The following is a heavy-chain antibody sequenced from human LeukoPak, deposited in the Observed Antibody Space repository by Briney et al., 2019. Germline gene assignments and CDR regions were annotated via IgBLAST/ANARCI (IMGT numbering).Heavy chain of an antibody. CDR1: GGSISSSTYY. CDR2: IYYSGST. CDR3: ARDRAARPNNWFDP. Sequence: SETLSLTCTVSGGSISSSTYYWGWIRQPPGKGLEWIGSIYYSGSTYYNPSLKSRVTISVDTSKNQFSLKLSSVTAADTAVYFCARDRAARPNNWFDPWGQGTLVTVSS. V-gene: IGHV4-39*07. J-gene: IGHJ5*02. D-gene: IGHD6-6*01.